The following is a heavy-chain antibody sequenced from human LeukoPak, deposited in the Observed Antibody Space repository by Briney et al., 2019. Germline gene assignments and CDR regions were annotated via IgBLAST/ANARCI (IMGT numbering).Heavy chain of an antibody. CDR1: GYSFTSYW. CDR3: ARFGPLGYCSGGSCYSAAFDI. J-gene: IGHJ3*02. Sequence: GEPLKISCKGSGYSFTSYWIGWVRQIPGKGLEWMGIIYPGDSDTRYSPSFQGQVTISADKSISTAYLRWSSLKASDTAMYYCARFGPLGYCSGGSCYSAAFDIWGQGTMVTVSS. V-gene: IGHV5-51*01. D-gene: IGHD2-15*01. CDR2: IYPGDSDT.